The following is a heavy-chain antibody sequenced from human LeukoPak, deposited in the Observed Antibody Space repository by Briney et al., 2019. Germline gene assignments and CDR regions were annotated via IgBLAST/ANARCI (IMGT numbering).Heavy chain of an antibody. CDR3: AREGGYSGYAADW. D-gene: IGHD5-12*01. CDR2: INHSGST. CDR1: GGSFSGYY. Sequence: SETLSLTCAVYGGSFSGYYWSWIRQPPGKGLEWIGEINHSGSTNYNPSLKSRVTISVDTSKNQFSLKLSSVTAADTAVYYCAREGGYSGYAADWWGQGTLVTVSS. J-gene: IGHJ4*02. V-gene: IGHV4-34*01.